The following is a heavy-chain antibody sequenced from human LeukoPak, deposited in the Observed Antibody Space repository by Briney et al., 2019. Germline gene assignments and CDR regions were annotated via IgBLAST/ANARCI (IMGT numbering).Heavy chain of an antibody. J-gene: IGHJ4*02. CDR1: GFTFSSYA. Sequence: GGSLRLSCAASGFTFSSYAMSWVRQAPGKGLEWVSAISGSGGSTYYADSVKGRFTISRDNSKNTLYLQMNSLRAEDTAVYYCAKETGLVSGAMAGRHPFDYWGQGTLVTVSS. D-gene: IGHD6-19*01. V-gene: IGHV3-23*01. CDR2: ISGSGGST. CDR3: AKETGLVSGAMAGRHPFDY.